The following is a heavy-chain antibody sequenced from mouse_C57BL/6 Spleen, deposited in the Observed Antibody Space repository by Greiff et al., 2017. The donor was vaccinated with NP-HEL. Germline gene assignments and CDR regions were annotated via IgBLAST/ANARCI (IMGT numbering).Heavy chain of an antibody. CDR2: IRNKANGYTT. Sequence: EVHLVESGGGLVQPGGSLSLSCAASGFTFTDYYMSWVRQPPGKALEWLGFIRNKANGYTTEYSASVKGRFTISRDTSQSILYLQMNALRAEDSATYYYARSIYYDYADDPFYAMDYWGQGTSVTVSS. D-gene: IGHD2-4*01. CDR1: GFTFTDYY. J-gene: IGHJ4*01. V-gene: IGHV7-3*01. CDR3: ARSIYYDYADDPFYAMDY.